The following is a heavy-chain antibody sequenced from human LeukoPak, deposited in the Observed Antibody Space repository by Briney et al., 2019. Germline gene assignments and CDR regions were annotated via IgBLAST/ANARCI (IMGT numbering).Heavy chain of an antibody. CDR2: ISAYNGNT. Sequence: ASVKVSCKASGYTFTSYDINWVRQAPGQGLEWMGWISAYNGNTNYAQKLQGRVTMTTDTSTSTAYMELRSLRSDDTAVYYCARDLTMVRGVITIGYWGQGTLVTVSS. CDR1: GYTFTSYD. CDR3: ARDLTMVRGVITIGY. V-gene: IGHV1-18*01. D-gene: IGHD3-10*01. J-gene: IGHJ4*02.